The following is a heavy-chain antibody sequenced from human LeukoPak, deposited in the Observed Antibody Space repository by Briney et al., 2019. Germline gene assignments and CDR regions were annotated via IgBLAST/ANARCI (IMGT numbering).Heavy chain of an antibody. D-gene: IGHD5-18*01. CDR3: ARHLSGVTGYTYGRGIDY. J-gene: IGHJ4*02. Sequence: GGSLRLSCAASGFTFSSYTMNWVRQAPGKGLEWVSSISSSSSYIYYADSVKGRFTISRDNAKTSLYLLMNSLRAEDTAVYYCARHLSGVTGYTYGRGIDYWGQGTLVTVSS. CDR2: ISSSSSYI. CDR1: GFTFSSYT. V-gene: IGHV3-21*01.